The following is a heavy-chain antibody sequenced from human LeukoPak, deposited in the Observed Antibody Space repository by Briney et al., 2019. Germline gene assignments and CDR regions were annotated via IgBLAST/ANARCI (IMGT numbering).Heavy chain of an antibody. J-gene: IGHJ4*02. CDR3: ARGFRSVTTWGYFDY. D-gene: IGHD4-17*01. Sequence: GGSLRLSCAASGFTVSTNYMSWVRQAPGKGLEWVSLIYSGGGTYYADSVKGRFTISRDNSRNTLSLQMNSLRVDDTAVYYCARGFRSVTTWGYFDYWGQGTLVTVSS. V-gene: IGHV3-66*01. CDR1: GFTVSTNY. CDR2: IYSGGGT.